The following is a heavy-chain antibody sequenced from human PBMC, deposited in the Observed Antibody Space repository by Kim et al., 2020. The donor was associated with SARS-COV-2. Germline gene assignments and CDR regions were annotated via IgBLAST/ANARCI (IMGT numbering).Heavy chain of an antibody. Sequence: SETLSLTCTVSGGSISSGGYYWSWIRQHPGKGLEWIGYIYYSGSTYYNPSLKSRVTISVDTSKNQFSLKLSSVTAADTAVYYCAREPAAAGMGPIDYWGQGTLVTVSS. CDR2: IYYSGST. V-gene: IGHV4-31*03. CDR3: AREPAAAGMGPIDY. J-gene: IGHJ4*02. D-gene: IGHD6-13*01. CDR1: GGSISSGGYY.